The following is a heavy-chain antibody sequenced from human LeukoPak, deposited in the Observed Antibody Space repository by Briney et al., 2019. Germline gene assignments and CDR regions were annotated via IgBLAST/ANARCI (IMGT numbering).Heavy chain of an antibody. CDR2: IYYSGST. CDR3: ARGPINYYDSSGYDVPPD. Sequence: PSETLSLTCTVSGGSISSYYWSWIRQPPGKGLEWIGYIYYSGSTNYNPSLKSRVTISVDTSKNQFSLKLSSVTAADTAVYYCARGPINYYDSSGYDVPPDWGQGTLVTVSS. V-gene: IGHV4-59*01. J-gene: IGHJ4*02. CDR1: GGSISSYY. D-gene: IGHD3-22*01.